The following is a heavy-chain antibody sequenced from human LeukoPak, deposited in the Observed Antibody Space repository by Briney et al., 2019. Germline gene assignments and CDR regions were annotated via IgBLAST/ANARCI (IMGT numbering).Heavy chain of an antibody. V-gene: IGHV3-21*01. J-gene: IGHJ6*02. CDR2: ICSRSSYI. CDR1: GFTFSNYN. D-gene: IGHD2-15*01. CDR3: ARDGRVASAATRPTYYYGMDV. Sequence: PGGSLRLSCAASGFTFSNYNINWVRQAPGKGLEWVSSICSRSSYIYYADSVKGRFTIPRDNAKNSLYLQMNSLRAEDTAVYHCARDGRVASAATRPTYYYGMDVWGQGTTVTVSS.